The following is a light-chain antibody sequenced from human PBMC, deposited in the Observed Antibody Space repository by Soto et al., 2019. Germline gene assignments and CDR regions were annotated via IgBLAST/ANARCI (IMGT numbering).Light chain of an antibody. V-gene: IGKV3D-20*02. CDR2: GAT. Sequence: EIVLTQSPGTLSLSPGERATLSCRASQSVSSSHLAWYQQNPGQAPRLLIYGATSRATGIPDRFSGSGSGTDFTLTISRLEPEDFAVYYCQQRSNWPSLTFGGGTKVEIK. J-gene: IGKJ4*01. CDR1: QSVSSSH. CDR3: QQRSNWPSLT.